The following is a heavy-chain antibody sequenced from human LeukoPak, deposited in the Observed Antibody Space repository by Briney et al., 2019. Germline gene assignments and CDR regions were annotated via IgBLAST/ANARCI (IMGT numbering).Heavy chain of an antibody. CDR2: ISGSGGST. CDR1: GFTFSSYA. CDR3: ASSPDSGWYVPPRGDY. J-gene: IGHJ4*02. D-gene: IGHD6-19*01. Sequence: PGGSLRLSCAASGFTFSSYAMSWVRQAPGKGLEWVSAISGSGGSTYYADSVKGRFTIPRDNSKNTLYLQMNSLRAEDTAVYYCASSPDSGWYVPPRGDYWGQGMLVTVSS. V-gene: IGHV3-23*01.